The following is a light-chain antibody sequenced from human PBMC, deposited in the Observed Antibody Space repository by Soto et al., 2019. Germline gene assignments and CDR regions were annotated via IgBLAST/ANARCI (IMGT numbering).Light chain of an antibody. CDR1: QDISNY. CDR3: QQYDNLPLT. J-gene: IGKJ4*01. Sequence: DLPMTQSPSSLSASVGDRVTITCQASQDISNYLNWYQQKPGKAPELLIYDASNLETGVPSRFSGSGSGTDFTFTISSLQPEDIATYYCQQYDNLPLTFGGGTKVEIK. CDR2: DAS. V-gene: IGKV1-33*01.